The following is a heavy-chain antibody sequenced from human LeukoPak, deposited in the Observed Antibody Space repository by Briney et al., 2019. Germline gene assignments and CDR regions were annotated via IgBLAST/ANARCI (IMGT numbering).Heavy chain of an antibody. D-gene: IGHD5-18*01. CDR2: IYYSGST. CDR1: GGSISSSSYY. Sequence: SETLSLTCTVSGGSISSSSYYWGWIRQPPGKGLEWIGSIYYSGSTYYNPSLKSRVAISVDTSKNQFSLKLSSVTAADTAVYYCARGRGGYSYGFDYWGQGTLVTVSS. CDR3: ARGRGGYSYGFDY. J-gene: IGHJ4*02. V-gene: IGHV4-39*07.